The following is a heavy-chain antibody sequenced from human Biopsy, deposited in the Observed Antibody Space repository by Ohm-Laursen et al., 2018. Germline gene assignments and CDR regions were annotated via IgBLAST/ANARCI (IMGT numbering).Heavy chain of an antibody. CDR2: ISDDGRNK. CDR1: GFTFSNYG. CDR3: AKQEGVAYGDIDY. D-gene: IGHD3-10*01. Sequence: SLRLSCAASGFTFSNYGMHWVRQAPGKGLEWVAVISDDGRNKYYVDSVKGRFIISRDNSKNTLFLQMNSLRPEDTAVYYCAKQEGVAYGDIDYWGQGTLVTVSS. J-gene: IGHJ4*02. V-gene: IGHV3-30*18.